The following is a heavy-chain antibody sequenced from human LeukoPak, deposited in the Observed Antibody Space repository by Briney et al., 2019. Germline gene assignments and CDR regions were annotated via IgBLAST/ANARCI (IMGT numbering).Heavy chain of an antibody. Sequence: GGSLRLSCAASGFTFDDYAMHWVRQAPGKGLEWVSGISWNSGSIGYADSVKGRFTISRDNAKNSLYLQMNSLRAEDTAVYYCARVGLYYYGSGSYTDYWGQGTLVTVSS. CDR3: ARVGLYYYGSGSYTDY. D-gene: IGHD3-10*01. J-gene: IGHJ4*02. V-gene: IGHV3-9*01. CDR2: ISWNSGSI. CDR1: GFTFDDYA.